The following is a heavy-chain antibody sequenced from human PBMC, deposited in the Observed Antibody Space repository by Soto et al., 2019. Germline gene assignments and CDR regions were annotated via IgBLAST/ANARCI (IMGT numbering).Heavy chain of an antibody. D-gene: IGHD6-19*01. CDR2: ISYDGSNK. Sequence: QVQLVESGGGVVQPGRSLRLSCAASGFTFSSYGMHWVRQAPGKGLEWVAVISYDGSNKYYADSVKGRFTISRDNSKNTLYLQMNSLRAEDTAVYYCAKEGQWLVHSYYYGMDVWGQGTTVTVSS. CDR1: GFTFSSYG. V-gene: IGHV3-30*18. J-gene: IGHJ6*02. CDR3: AKEGQWLVHSYYYGMDV.